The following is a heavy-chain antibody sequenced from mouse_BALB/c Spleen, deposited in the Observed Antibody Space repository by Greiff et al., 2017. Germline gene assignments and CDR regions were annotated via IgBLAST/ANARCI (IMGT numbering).Heavy chain of an antibody. J-gene: IGHJ4*01. CDR3: ARDRTTGGAMDY. CDR2: IWAGGST. Sequence: QVQLQQSGPGLVQPSQSLSITCTVSGFSLTSYGVHWVRQSPGKGLEWLGVIWAGGSTNYNSALMSRLSISKDNSKSQVFLKMNSLQTDDTAMYYCARDRTTGGAMDYWGQGTSVTVSS. V-gene: IGHV2-9*02. CDR1: GFSLTSYG. D-gene: IGHD1-1*01.